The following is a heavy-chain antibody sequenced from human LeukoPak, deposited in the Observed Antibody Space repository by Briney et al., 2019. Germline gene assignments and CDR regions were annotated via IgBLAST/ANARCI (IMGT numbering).Heavy chain of an antibody. D-gene: IGHD6-19*01. Sequence: ASVKVSCKASGYTFTSYYMHWVRQAPGQGLEWMGIINPSGGSTSYAQKFQGRVTMTRDTSTSTVYMELSSLRSKDTAVYYCARVGSSGWYYAEYFQHWGQGTLVTVSS. CDR2: INPSGGST. CDR1: GYTFTSYY. CDR3: ARVGSSGWYYAEYFQH. J-gene: IGHJ1*01. V-gene: IGHV1-46*01.